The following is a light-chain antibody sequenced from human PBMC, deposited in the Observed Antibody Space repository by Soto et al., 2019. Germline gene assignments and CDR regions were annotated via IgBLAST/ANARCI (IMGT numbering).Light chain of an antibody. CDR2: KTS. CDR3: QQDNSYPRT. V-gene: IGKV1-5*03. CDR1: QSVSPW. J-gene: IGKJ1*01. Sequence: DIQMTQSPSTLSASVGDRVTMTCRASQSVSPWLSWYQQKPGKAPELLIYKTSFLESGVPSSLSGSGSGTAFSLTISGLQPDDFATYYCQQDNSYPRTFGPGTKVEIK.